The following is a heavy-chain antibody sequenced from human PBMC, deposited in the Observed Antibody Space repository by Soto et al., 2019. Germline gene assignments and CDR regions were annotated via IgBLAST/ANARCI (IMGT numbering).Heavy chain of an antibody. D-gene: IGHD6-19*01. CDR1: GFTFSSYG. CDR3: AKDRSSGWYESFDF. CDR2: ISGSGGGT. Sequence: EVQLLESGGGLVQPGGSLRLSCAASGFTFSSYGMSWVRQAPGKGLEWGSAISGSGGGTYYADSVKGRFTISRDNSINTLYLHMNSLRAEDTAVYYCAKDRSSGWYESFDFWGQGTLVTVSS. V-gene: IGHV3-23*01. J-gene: IGHJ4*02.